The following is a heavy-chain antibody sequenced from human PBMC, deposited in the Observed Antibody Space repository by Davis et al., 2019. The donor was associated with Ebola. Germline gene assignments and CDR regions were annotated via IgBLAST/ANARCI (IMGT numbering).Heavy chain of an antibody. CDR2: IIPIFGTA. D-gene: IGHD4-17*01. J-gene: IGHJ2*01. CDR1: GYTFTSYG. CDR3: ARAGCGYDCWPSTVTTFYFDL. V-gene: IGHV1-69*06. Sequence: AASVKVSCKASGYTFTSYGISWVRQAPGQGLEWMGGIIPIFGTANYAQKFQGRVTITADKSTSTAYMELSSLRSEDTAVYYCARAGCGYDCWPSTVTTFYFDLWGRGTLVTVSS.